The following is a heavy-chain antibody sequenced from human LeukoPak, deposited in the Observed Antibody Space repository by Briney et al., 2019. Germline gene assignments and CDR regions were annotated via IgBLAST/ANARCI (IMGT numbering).Heavy chain of an antibody. CDR2: IYASGNT. Sequence: SETLSLTCTVSGGSISSYSWSWIRQPAGKGLEWIGRIYASGNTNYNPSLKSRVTMSVDTSTNQFSLNLNSVTAADTALYYCARERRDGYSDYWGQGTLVTVSS. V-gene: IGHV4-4*07. J-gene: IGHJ4*02. CDR3: ARERRDGYSDY. D-gene: IGHD5-24*01. CDR1: GGSISSYS.